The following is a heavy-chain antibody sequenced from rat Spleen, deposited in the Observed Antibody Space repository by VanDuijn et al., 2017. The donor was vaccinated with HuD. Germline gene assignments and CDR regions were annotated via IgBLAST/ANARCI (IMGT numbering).Heavy chain of an antibody. CDR2: ISYDGSST. CDR3: AVAGYGY. D-gene: IGHD1-7*01. J-gene: IGHJ2*01. Sequence: EVQLVESGGGLVRPGRSLKLSCAASGFTFSNYDMAWVRQAPKKGLEWVATISYDGSSTYYRDSVKGRFTISRDNAKSTLYLQMNSLKCEDTATYYCAVAGYGYWGQGVMVTVSS. CDR1: GFTFSNYD. V-gene: IGHV5-7*01.